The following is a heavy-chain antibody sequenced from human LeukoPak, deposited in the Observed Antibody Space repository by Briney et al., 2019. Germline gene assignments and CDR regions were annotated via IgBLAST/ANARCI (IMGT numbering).Heavy chain of an antibody. J-gene: IGHJ4*02. V-gene: IGHV4-4*07. CDR2: IYASGST. Sequence: SETLSLTCTVSGGSPSSYYWTWIRQHAGKGVEWIGRIYASGSTNYNASLESRVTMSVDTSKNQFSLKLSSVTAADTAIYYCARGGLVHYYFDYWGQGTLVTVSS. CDR1: GGSPSSYY. CDR3: ARGGLVHYYFDY. D-gene: IGHD3/OR15-3a*01.